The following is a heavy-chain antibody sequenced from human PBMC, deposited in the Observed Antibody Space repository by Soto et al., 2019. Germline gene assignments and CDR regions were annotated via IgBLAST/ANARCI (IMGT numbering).Heavy chain of an antibody. CDR1: GFTFSSYA. CDR2: ISGSGDST. Sequence: GGSLRLSCAASGFTFSSYAMSWVRQAPGKGLEWVSAISGSGDSTYYADSVKGRFTISRDNSKNTLYLQMNSLRAEDTAVYYCASFYDFWSGYLPPDVWGQGTTVTVSS. J-gene: IGHJ6*02. D-gene: IGHD3-3*01. V-gene: IGHV3-23*01. CDR3: ASFYDFWSGYLPPDV.